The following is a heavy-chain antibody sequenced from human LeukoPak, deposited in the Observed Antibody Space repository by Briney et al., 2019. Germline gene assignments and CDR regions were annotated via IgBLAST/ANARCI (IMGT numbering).Heavy chain of an antibody. CDR3: AKARAYGSGSFDY. Sequence: TGGSLRLSCAASGFTFSSYAMSWVRQAPGKGLGWVSAISGSGGSTYYADSVKGRFTTSRDNSKNTLYLQMNSLRAEDTAVYYCAKARAYGSGSFDYWGQGTLVTVSS. V-gene: IGHV3-23*01. CDR2: ISGSGGST. J-gene: IGHJ4*02. CDR1: GFTFSSYA. D-gene: IGHD3-10*01.